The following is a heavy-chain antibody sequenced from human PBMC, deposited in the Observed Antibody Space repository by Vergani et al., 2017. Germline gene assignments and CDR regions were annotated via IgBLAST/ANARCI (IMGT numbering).Heavy chain of an antibody. CDR1: GFTFGYYA. CDR2: IKQDGSEK. J-gene: IGHJ4*02. V-gene: IGHV3-7*01. Sequence: VQLVESGGGLVKPGGSLRLSCAASGFTFGYYAMDWFRQAPGQGLEWVANIKQDGSEKYYVDSVKGRFTISRDNAKNSLYLQMNSLRAEDTAVYYCARDEGGNYPLDYWGQGTLVTVSS. D-gene: IGHD1-1*01. CDR3: ARDEGGNYPLDY.